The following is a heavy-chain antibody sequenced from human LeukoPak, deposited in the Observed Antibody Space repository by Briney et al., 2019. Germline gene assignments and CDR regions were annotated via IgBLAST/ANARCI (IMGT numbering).Heavy chain of an antibody. D-gene: IGHD3-22*01. CDR2: IYHSGST. CDR1: GYSISSGYY. CDR3: ARESYHDSSGYYYSHDY. V-gene: IGHV4-38-2*02. J-gene: IGHJ4*02. Sequence: PSETLSLTCTVSGYSISSGYYWGWIRQPPGKGLEWIGSIYHSGSTYYNPSLKSRVTISVDTSKNQFSLKLSSVTAADTAVYYCARESYHDSSGYYYSHDYWGLGTLVTVSS.